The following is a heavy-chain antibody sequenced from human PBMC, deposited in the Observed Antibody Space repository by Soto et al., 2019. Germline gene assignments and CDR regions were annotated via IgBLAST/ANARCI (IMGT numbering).Heavy chain of an antibody. CDR3: ARDPVDLFGYMDV. CDR1: GGTFASYS. Sequence: QEELVQSGAEVKKPGSSVNVSCKASGGTFASYSITWVRQAPGQRLEWMGEIIPLLKTVNYAQKFQGRVTITGDRSTSTVYMALSRLRSDDSAVYSCARDPVDLFGYMDVWGHGPTVTVS. CDR2: IIPLLKTV. V-gene: IGHV1-69*06. J-gene: IGHJ6*02. D-gene: IGHD6-25*01.